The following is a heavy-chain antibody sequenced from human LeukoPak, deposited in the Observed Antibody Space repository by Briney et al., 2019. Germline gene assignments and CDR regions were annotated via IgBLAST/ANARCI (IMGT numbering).Heavy chain of an antibody. J-gene: IGHJ6*02. CDR3: ARDYPGNGWNGMDV. D-gene: IGHD4-23*01. Sequence: GVSLRLSCAASRFPFSSFAMHWLRQAPGKGLEFVSSIYSNGASTYYANSVKGRFTISRDNSKNTLFLQMGSLRAEDTAVYYCARDYPGNGWNGMDVWGQGTTVTVSS. CDR1: RFPFSSFA. CDR2: IYSNGAST. V-gene: IGHV3-64*01.